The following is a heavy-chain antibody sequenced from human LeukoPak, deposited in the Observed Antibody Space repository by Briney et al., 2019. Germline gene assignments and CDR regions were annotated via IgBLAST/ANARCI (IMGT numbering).Heavy chain of an antibody. J-gene: IGHJ2*01. Sequence: GESLKISCKGSGCSFTSYWIAWVRQMPGKGLEWMGIIHPGNSDTRHSPSFQGQVTISADKSSSTAYLQWSSLKASDTAMYYCARTPDSYDSRGFQYWYFDLWGRGTQVTVSS. CDR1: GCSFTSYW. V-gene: IGHV5-51*01. CDR3: ARTPDSYDSRGFQYWYFDL. CDR2: IHPGNSDT. D-gene: IGHD3-22*01.